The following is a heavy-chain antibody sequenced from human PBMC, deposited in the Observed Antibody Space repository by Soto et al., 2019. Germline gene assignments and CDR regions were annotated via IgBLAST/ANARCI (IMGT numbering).Heavy chain of an antibody. V-gene: IGHV1-3*05. Sequence: QVQLVQSGAEEKKPGASVKVSCKASGYTFTSYAMHWVRQAPGQRLEWMGWINAGNGNTKYSQKFQGRVTITRDTSASTAYMELSSLRSEATAVYYSARDPSSSGMDVWGQGTTGTVSS. D-gene: IGHD1-26*01. CDR3: ARDPSSSGMDV. CDR1: GYTFTSYA. CDR2: INAGNGNT. J-gene: IGHJ6*02.